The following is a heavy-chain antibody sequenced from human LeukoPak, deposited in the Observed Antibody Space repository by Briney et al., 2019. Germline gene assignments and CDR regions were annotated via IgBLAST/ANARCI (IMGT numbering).Heavy chain of an antibody. CDR3: ARKGGKYYGGLDY. Sequence: GGPLRLSCAASGFTFDDYGMSWVRQFSGKGLEWVSGIDWNGGSTGYADSVKGRFTISRDNAKNSLYLQMNNLRPEDTALYYCARKGGKYYGGLDYWGQGTLVTVSS. J-gene: IGHJ4*02. D-gene: IGHD4-23*01. CDR2: IDWNGGST. V-gene: IGHV3-20*04. CDR1: GFTFDDYG.